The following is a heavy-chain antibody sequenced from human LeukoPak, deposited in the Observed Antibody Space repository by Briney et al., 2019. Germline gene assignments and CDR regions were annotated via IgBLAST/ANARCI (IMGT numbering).Heavy chain of an antibody. CDR1: GFTVSNNY. CDR2: MTGNGGSL. V-gene: IGHV3-23*01. J-gene: IGHJ6*02. Sequence: GGSLRLSCAASGFTVSNNYMSWVRQAPGKGLEWVSGMTGNGGSLYYAGSVKGRFTISRDNSKNTLYVEMNSLRADDTAVYYCARGRGSDGLDVWGQGTTVTVSS. CDR3: ARGRGSDGLDV.